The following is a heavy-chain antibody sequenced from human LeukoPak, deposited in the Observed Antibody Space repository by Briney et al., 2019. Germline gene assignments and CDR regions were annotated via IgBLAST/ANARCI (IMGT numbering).Heavy chain of an antibody. CDR2: IQYDGRNK. V-gene: IGHV3-30*02. D-gene: IGHD2-2*01. Sequence: PGGSLRLSCAASGFSFSSYDIHWVRQAPGKGLEWVAFIQYDGRNKYYADSVKGRFTISRDTSKNTLYLQMNSLRGEDTAVYYCAKLPATTSPFDYWGKGTLVTVSS. CDR1: GFSFSSYD. CDR3: AKLPATTSPFDY. J-gene: IGHJ4*02.